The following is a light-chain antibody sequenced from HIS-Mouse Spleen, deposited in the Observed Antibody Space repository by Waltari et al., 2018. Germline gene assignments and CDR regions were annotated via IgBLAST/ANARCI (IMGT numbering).Light chain of an antibody. V-gene: IGLV2-14*03. CDR2: DVS. CDR1: SSDVGGYNY. CDR3: SSYTSSSFNVV. J-gene: IGLJ2*01. Sequence: QSALTQPASVSGSPGQSITISCTGTSSDVGGYNYVSWYQQDPGKAPKPMIYDVSTRPSGVSSRFSGSKSGNTASLTISGLQAEDEADYYCSSYTSSSFNVVFGGGTKLTVL.